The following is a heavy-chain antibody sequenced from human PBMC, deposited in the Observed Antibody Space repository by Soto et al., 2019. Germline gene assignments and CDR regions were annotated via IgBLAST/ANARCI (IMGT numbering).Heavy chain of an antibody. V-gene: IGHV1-18*01. D-gene: IGHD2-2*01. CDR3: AGRCDSTSCLAHFDY. J-gene: IGHJ4*02. CDR1: GYTFNRYG. CDR2: ISGYNEKT. Sequence: QVQLVQSGAEVKKPGASVKLSCKASGYTFNRYGISWVRQAPGQGLEWMGWISGYNEKTNYAQKFQGRVTITADKSTSTAYMELNSLRSEDTAVYYCAGRCDSTSCLAHFDYWGQGTLVTVSS.